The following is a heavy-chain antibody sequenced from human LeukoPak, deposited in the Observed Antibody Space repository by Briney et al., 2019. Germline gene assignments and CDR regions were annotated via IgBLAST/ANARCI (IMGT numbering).Heavy chain of an antibody. D-gene: IGHD2-2*01. V-gene: IGHV4-59*08. CDR1: GGSISSYY. CDR3: ASTNCSRSSCFGANWFDP. Sequence: SETLSLTCTVSGGSISSYYWSWIRQPPGKGLEWIGYIYYSGSTNYNPSLKSRVTISVDTSKNQFSLSLSSVTAADTAVYYCASTNCSRSSCFGANWFDPWGQGTLVTVSS. CDR2: IYYSGST. J-gene: IGHJ5*02.